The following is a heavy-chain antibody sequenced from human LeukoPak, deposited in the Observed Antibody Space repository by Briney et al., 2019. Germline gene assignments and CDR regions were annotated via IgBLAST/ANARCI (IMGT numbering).Heavy chain of an antibody. Sequence: GGSLRLSCAASGFTFSNYWMYWARHAPGKGLVWVSRTNSDGSYTEYADSVKGRFTISRDNAKSTLFLQMNSLRAEDTAVYYCARADNWASGGFWGQGTLLTVSS. D-gene: IGHD1-1*01. V-gene: IGHV3-74*03. CDR3: ARADNWASGGF. J-gene: IGHJ4*02. CDR2: TNSDGSYT. CDR1: GFTFSNYW.